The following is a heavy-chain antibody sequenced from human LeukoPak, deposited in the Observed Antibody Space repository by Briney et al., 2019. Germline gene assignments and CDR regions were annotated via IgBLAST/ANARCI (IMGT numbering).Heavy chain of an antibody. CDR3: ATDQTMVRGVTRSNAFDI. D-gene: IGHD3-10*01. Sequence: GASVKVSCKASGYTFTSYGISWVRQAPGQGLEWMGWISAYNGNTNYAQKFQGRVTMTEDTSTDTAYMELSSLRSEDTAVYYCATDQTMVRGVTRSNAFDIWGQGTMVTVSS. CDR2: ISAYNGNT. J-gene: IGHJ3*02. CDR1: GYTFTSYG. V-gene: IGHV1-18*01.